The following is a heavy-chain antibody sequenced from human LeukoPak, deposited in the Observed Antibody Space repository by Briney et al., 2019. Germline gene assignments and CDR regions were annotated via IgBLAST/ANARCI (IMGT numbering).Heavy chain of an antibody. D-gene: IGHD6-19*01. CDR1: GSSTSFYY. CDR2: IWYSGST. Sequence: SETLSLTCTVSGSSTSFYYWSWIRQPPGKELEWIGYIWYSGSTEYNPSLKSRVSLSVDTSNNQVSLRLSSVTAADTAVYYCARGDNCGWYLFDSWGQGTLITVSS. J-gene: IGHJ4*02. CDR3: ARGDNCGWYLFDS. V-gene: IGHV4-59*01.